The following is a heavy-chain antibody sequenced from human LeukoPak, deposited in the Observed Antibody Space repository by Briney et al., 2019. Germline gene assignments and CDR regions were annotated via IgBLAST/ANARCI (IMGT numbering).Heavy chain of an antibody. D-gene: IGHD4-4*01. Sequence: GGSLRLSCAASGFTFSSYGMHWVRQAPGKGLEWVAVISYDGSNKYYADSVKGRFTISRDNSKNTLYLQMNSLRAEDTAVYYCARSDSNYLYYFDYWGQGTLVTVSS. J-gene: IGHJ4*02. CDR1: GFTFSSYG. CDR2: ISYDGSNK. CDR3: ARSDSNYLYYFDY. V-gene: IGHV3-30*03.